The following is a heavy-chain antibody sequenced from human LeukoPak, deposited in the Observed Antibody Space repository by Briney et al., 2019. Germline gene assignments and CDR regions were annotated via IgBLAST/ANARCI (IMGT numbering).Heavy chain of an antibody. J-gene: IGHJ6*03. V-gene: IGHV4-34*01. CDR2: INHSGST. CDR3: ARFIAAAGTDYYYYYMDV. D-gene: IGHD6-13*01. Sequence: PSETLSLTCAVYGGSFSSYYWSWIRQPPGKGLEWIGEINHSGSTNYNPSLKSRVTISVDTSKNQFSLKLSSVTAADTAVYYCARFIAAAGTDYYYYYMDVWGKGTTVTISS. CDR1: GGSFSSYY.